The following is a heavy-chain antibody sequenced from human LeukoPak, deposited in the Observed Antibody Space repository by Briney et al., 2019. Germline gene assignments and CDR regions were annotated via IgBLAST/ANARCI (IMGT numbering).Heavy chain of an antibody. D-gene: IGHD3-3*01. Sequence: SETLSLTCTVSGGSISSSNSYWGWIRQPPGKGLEWIGIIYYSGSTYYNPSLKSRVTISIDTSKHQFSLKLSSVTAADTAVYYCARTIFGVVIYYWYFDLWGRGTLVTVSS. CDR1: GGSISSSNSY. CDR2: IYYSGST. CDR3: ARTIFGVVIYYWYFDL. J-gene: IGHJ2*01. V-gene: IGHV4-39*07.